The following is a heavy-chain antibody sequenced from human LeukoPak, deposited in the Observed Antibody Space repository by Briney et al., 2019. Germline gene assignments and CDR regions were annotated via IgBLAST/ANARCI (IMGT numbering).Heavy chain of an antibody. D-gene: IGHD3-22*01. V-gene: IGHV3-48*03. CDR1: GFTFSSYE. CDR2: ISGSGSTI. J-gene: IGHJ4*02. Sequence: GGSLRLSCAASGFTFSSYEMNWVRQAPGKGLEWVSYISGSGSTIYYADSVKGRFTISRDNSKNTLYLQMNSLRAEDTAVYYCAKDQAIVVVTPQYWGQGTLVTVSS. CDR3: AKDQAIVVVTPQY.